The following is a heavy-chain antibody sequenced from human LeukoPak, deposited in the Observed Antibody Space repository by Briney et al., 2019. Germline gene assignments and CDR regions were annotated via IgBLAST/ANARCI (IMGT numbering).Heavy chain of an antibody. D-gene: IGHD4/OR15-4a*01. Sequence: GGSLRLSCAASGFTFSSYGMHWVRQAPGKGLGWVAFIRYDGSNKYYADSVKGRFTISRDNSKNTLYLQMNSLRAEDTAVYYCARRAGAYSHPYDYWGQGTLVTVSS. J-gene: IGHJ4*02. CDR3: ARRAGAYSHPYDY. V-gene: IGHV3-30*02. CDR2: IRYDGSNK. CDR1: GFTFSSYG.